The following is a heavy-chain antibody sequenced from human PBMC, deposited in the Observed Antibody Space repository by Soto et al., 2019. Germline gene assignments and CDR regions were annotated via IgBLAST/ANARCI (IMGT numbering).Heavy chain of an antibody. J-gene: IGHJ6*02. Sequence: QVQRVESGGGVVQPGRSLRLSCAASGFTFSSYGMHWVRQAPGKGLERVAVIWYDGSNKYYADSVKGRFTISRDNSKNTLYLQMNSLRAEVTAVYYCARSYYDILTGYSWEMEIYYYYGMDVWGQGTTVTVSS. CDR3: ARSYYDILTGYSWEMEIYYYYGMDV. CDR1: GFTFSSYG. CDR2: IWYDGSNK. V-gene: IGHV3-33*01. D-gene: IGHD3-9*01.